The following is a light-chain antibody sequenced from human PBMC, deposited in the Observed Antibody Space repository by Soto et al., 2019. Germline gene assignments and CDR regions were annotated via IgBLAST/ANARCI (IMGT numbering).Light chain of an antibody. CDR3: QQRSNWPLT. J-gene: IGKJ4*01. CDR1: QSVSSY. CDR2: DAS. V-gene: IGKV3-11*01. Sequence: EIVLTQSPATLSLSPGERATLSCRASQSVSSYLAWYQQKPGQAPRLLIYDASNRATGIPARFSGSGSGTDFTLTISILEPEDFAVYYCQQRSNWPLTLGGGTKV.